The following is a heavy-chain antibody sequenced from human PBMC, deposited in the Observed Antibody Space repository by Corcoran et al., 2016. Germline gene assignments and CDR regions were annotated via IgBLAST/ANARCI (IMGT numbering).Heavy chain of an antibody. CDR1: GFTFSSYG. CDR2: ISYDGSNE. CDR3: AKGVVVAGTYFQH. J-gene: IGHJ1*01. V-gene: IGHV3-30*18. Sequence: QVQLVESGGGVVQPGRSLRLSCAASGFTFSSYGMHWVRQAPGKGLEWVAVISYDGSNEYYADSAKGRFTISRDNSKNTLYLQMNSLRAEDTALYHCAKGVVVAGTYFQHWGQGTLVTVSS. D-gene: IGHD6-19*01.